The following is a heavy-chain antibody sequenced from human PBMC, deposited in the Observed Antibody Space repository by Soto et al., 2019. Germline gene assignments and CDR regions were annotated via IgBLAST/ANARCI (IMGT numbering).Heavy chain of an antibody. V-gene: IGHV1-69*06. CDR1: GATFSTYG. CDR3: ARVVQLGSNYGMDV. D-gene: IGHD1-1*01. Sequence: QVRLAQSGAEVKSPGSSVRVSCKASGATFSTYGITWVRQAPRQGLEWVGAILPMFRKTNYAQKFQGRVTIIADKSPDTVYLDLSRLRSDDTAIYFCARVVQLGSNYGMDVWGQGTTVVVSS. J-gene: IGHJ6*02. CDR2: ILPMFRKT.